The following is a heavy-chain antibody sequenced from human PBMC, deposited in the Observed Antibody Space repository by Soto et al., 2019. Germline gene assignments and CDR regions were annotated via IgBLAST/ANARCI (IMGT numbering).Heavy chain of an antibody. D-gene: IGHD4-17*01. CDR1: GFTFQNYG. CDR3: AKALDHGDWEGYFDD. V-gene: IGHV3-30*18. CDR2: VSYDGIKK. Sequence: GGSLRLSCAASGFTFQNYGMHWVRQAPGKGLEWVTVVSYDGIKKNYADSVKGRFTISRDNPKNTLYLQMNSLRTEDTALYYCAKALDHGDWEGYFDDWGQGTLVTVSS. J-gene: IGHJ4*02.